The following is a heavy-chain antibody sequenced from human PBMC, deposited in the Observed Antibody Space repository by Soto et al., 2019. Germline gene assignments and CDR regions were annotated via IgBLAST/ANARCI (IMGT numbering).Heavy chain of an antibody. CDR1: GCTFSSYA. CDR3: ARDLYGDSPRRAFDI. D-gene: IGHD4-17*01. CDR2: ISANNGNT. J-gene: IGHJ3*02. Sequence: ASVKVSCKASGCTFSSYAISWVRQAPGQGLEWMGWISANNGNTNYAQKFQGRVTMATDTSTSTAYMELRSLRSDDTAVYYCARDLYGDSPRRAFDIWGQGTMVTVSS. V-gene: IGHV1-18*01.